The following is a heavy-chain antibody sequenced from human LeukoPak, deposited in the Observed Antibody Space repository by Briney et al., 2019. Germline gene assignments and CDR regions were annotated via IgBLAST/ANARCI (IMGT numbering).Heavy chain of an antibody. J-gene: IGHJ4*02. CDR2: ISGSGGST. CDR1: GFTFSNRA. CDR3: AKDRPNYGSGIPDY. D-gene: IGHD3-10*01. V-gene: IGHV3-23*01. Sequence: GGSLRLSCAASGFTFSNRAMTWVRQAPGKGLEWVSAISGSGGSTYYADSVKGRFTISRDNSKNTLYLQMNSLRAEDTAVYYCAKDRPNYGSGIPDYWGQGTLATVSS.